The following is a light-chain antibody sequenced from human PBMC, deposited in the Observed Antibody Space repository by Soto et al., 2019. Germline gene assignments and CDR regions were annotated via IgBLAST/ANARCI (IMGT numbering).Light chain of an antibody. CDR2: GAS. CDR3: QHYGNSPPT. J-gene: IGKJ4*01. V-gene: IGKV3-20*01. Sequence: EIVLTQSPGTLSLSPGERATLSCRASQSLSSTFLAWYQQKPGQAPRLLIYGASSRATGIPDRFIGSGSATDFTLTISILEPEDFAVYHCQHYGNSPPTFGGGTKVEI. CDR1: QSLSSTF.